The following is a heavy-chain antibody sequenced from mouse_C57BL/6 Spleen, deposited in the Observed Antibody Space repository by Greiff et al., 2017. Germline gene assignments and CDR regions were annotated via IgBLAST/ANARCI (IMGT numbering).Heavy chain of an antibody. Sequence: QVQLQQSGAELVKPGASVKISCKASGYTFTDYYINWVKQRPGQGLELIGKIGPGSGSTYYNEKFKGKATLTADKSSSTAYMQLSSLTSEDSAVYFCARRLRLHAMDYGGQGTSVTVSS. J-gene: IGHJ4*01. V-gene: IGHV1-77*01. CDR1: GYTFTDYY. D-gene: IGHD2-4*01. CDR3: ARRLRLHAMDY. CDR2: IGPGSGST.